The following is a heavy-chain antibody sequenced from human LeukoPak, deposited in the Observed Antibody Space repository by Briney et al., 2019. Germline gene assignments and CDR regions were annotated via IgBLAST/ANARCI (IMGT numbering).Heavy chain of an antibody. D-gene: IGHD3-10*01. J-gene: IGHJ6*02. CDR3: ANPLSGSYSLDYGLDV. CDR2: VSESGGST. CDR1: GFIFNNYA. Sequence: GGSLRLSCAASGFIFNNYAMRWVRQAPGKGLEWVSGVSESGGSTDYADSVKGRFTISRDNSKNTLYLQMHSLRAEDTAIYYCANPLSGSYSLDYGLDVWGQGTTVTVSS. V-gene: IGHV3-23*01.